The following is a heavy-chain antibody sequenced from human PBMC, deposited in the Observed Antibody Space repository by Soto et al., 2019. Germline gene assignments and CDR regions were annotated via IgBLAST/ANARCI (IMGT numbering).Heavy chain of an antibody. V-gene: IGHV4-39*01. D-gene: IGHD6-13*01. J-gene: IGHJ5*02. Sequence: SETLSLTCTVSGGSISGTSYYWVWIRQPPRKGLEWIGSINYSGSTHSNPSLKSRVTISTDTSKNQFSLKLSSVTAADTAVYYCARHSRIGGGIYGTWFDPWGQGTLVTVSS. CDR2: INYSGST. CDR1: GGSISGTSYY. CDR3: ARHSRIGGGIYGTWFDP.